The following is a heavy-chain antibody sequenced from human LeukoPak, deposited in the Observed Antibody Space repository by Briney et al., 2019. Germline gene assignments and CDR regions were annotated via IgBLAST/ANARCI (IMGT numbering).Heavy chain of an antibody. J-gene: IGHJ6*03. D-gene: IGHD2-2*02. CDR2: IWYDGSNK. Sequence: GRSLRLSCAASGFTLSSYGMHWVRQAPGKGLEWVAVIWYDGSNKYYAESVKGRFTISRDNSKNTLYLQMNSLRAEDTAVYYCARRTRRVVVPAAIIVYYYYMDVWGKGTTVSVSS. CDR3: ARRTRRVVVPAAIIVYYYYMDV. V-gene: IGHV3-33*01. CDR1: GFTLSSYG.